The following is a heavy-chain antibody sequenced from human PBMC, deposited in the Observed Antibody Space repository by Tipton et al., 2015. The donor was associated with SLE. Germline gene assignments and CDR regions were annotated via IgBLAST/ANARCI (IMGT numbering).Heavy chain of an antibody. Sequence: TLSLTCTVSRGSITSYYWSWIRQPPGKGLEWIAYVHYSGTTNYNPSLRSRVTISVDTSKNQFSLKLSSVTAADTAVYYCARGGLGVSYYYYMDVWGKGTTVTVSS. V-gene: IGHV4-59*01. D-gene: IGHD1-26*01. J-gene: IGHJ6*03. CDR1: RGSITSYY. CDR3: ARGGLGVSYYYYMDV. CDR2: VHYSGTT.